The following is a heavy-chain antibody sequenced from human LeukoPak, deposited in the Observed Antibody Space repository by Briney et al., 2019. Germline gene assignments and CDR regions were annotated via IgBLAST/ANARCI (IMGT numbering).Heavy chain of an antibody. Sequence: ASVKVSCKASVYTFTGYYMYWVRQAPGQGLEWMGWINPSSGDTNSAQKFEGRVSMTTDTSISTAYMELSRLTSDDTAVYYCARDSTFGELPHWGQGTLVTVSS. CDR2: INPSSGDT. V-gene: IGHV1-2*02. CDR3: ARDSTFGELPH. D-gene: IGHD3-10*01. CDR1: VYTFTGYY. J-gene: IGHJ4*02.